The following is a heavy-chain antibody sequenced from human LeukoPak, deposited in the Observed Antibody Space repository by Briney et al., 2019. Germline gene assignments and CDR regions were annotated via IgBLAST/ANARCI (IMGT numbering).Heavy chain of an antibody. D-gene: IGHD3-10*01. J-gene: IGHJ3*01. CDR3: AEVRSSASDV. Sequence: GGSLRLSCAASGFIFSSHAMSWVRQAPGKGLEWISYISGSSSAIYYADSVKGRFTISRDNAKNSLYLQMSRLRDEDTAVYYCAEVRSSASDVWGQGTMVTVSS. CDR1: GFIFSSHA. CDR2: ISGSSSAI. V-gene: IGHV3-48*02.